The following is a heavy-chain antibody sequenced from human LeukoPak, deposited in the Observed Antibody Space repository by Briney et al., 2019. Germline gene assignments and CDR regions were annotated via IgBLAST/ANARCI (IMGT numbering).Heavy chain of an antibody. CDR3: ARAKLRYSDWDAFDI. D-gene: IGHD3-9*01. CDR1: AFIFSDYA. Sequence: GGSLRLSCAASAFIFSDYAMNWVRQAPGKGLEWVSAISGSGDSTYYADSVKGRFTISRDNSKNTLYLQMNSLRAEDTAIYYCARAKLRYSDWDAFDIWGQGTMVTVSS. CDR2: ISGSGDST. V-gene: IGHV3-23*01. J-gene: IGHJ3*02.